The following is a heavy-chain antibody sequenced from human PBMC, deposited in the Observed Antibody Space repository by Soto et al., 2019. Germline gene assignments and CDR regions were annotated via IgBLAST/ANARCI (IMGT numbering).Heavy chain of an antibody. D-gene: IGHD6-13*01. Sequence: PSETLSLTCTVSGGSISSYYWSWIRQPPGKGLEWIGYIYYSGSTNYNPSLKSRVTISVDTSKNQFSLKLSSVTAADTAVYYCARVGVPFRGQLVRTYGMDVWGQGTTVTVSS. V-gene: IGHV4-59*01. CDR2: IYYSGST. CDR1: GGSISSYY. J-gene: IGHJ6*02. CDR3: ARVGVPFRGQLVRTYGMDV.